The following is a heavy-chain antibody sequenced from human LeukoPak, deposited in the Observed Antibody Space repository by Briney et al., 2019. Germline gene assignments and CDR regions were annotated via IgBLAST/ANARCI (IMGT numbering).Heavy chain of an antibody. CDR3: ARDSHEYSDTGESDY. V-gene: IGHV1-46*01. D-gene: IGHD6-6*01. CDR1: GYTFTSYF. CDR2: INPSVGST. J-gene: IGHJ4*02. Sequence: ASVKVSCKPSGYTFTSYFMHWVRPAPAQGREWMGIINPSVGSTRYAQKFQGRVTMTRDMSTSTVYMELSSLRSEDTAVYYCARDSHEYSDTGESDYWGQGTLVTVSS.